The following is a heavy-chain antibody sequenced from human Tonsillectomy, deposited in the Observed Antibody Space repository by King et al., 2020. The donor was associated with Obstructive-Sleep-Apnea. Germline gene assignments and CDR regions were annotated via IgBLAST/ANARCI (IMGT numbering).Heavy chain of an antibody. V-gene: IGHV3-66*01. CDR2: IYFGGST. D-gene: IGHD4-11*01. CDR3: AREMTTPYGATYAMDV. J-gene: IGHJ6*02. Sequence: VQLVESGGGLVQPGGSLRLSCAASGFTVSSNYMSWVRQAPGKGLEWVSVIYFGGSTNYADSVKGRFTTSRDNSKITLYLQMNSLRAEDTAVYYCAREMTTPYGATYAMDVWGQGTTVTVSS. CDR1: GFTVSSNY.